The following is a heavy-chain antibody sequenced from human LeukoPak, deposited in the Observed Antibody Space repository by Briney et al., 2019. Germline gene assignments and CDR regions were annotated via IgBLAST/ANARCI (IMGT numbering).Heavy chain of an antibody. CDR1: GFTLSDCA. CDR3: AKDDSGGYFPDF. Sequence: GGSLRLSCAASGFTLSDCAMTWVRQAPGKGLEWVSAIGADADSAYYADSVKGRFTISRDDSKNTLYLQMNSLRAEDTALYYCAKDDSGGYFPDFWGRGTLVTVSS. V-gene: IGHV3-23*01. D-gene: IGHD3-22*01. CDR2: IGADADSA. J-gene: IGHJ4*02.